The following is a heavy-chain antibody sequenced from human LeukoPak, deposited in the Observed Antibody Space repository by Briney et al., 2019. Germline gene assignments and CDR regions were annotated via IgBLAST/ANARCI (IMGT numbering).Heavy chain of an antibody. Sequence: GGSLRLSCAVSGFTVSNNYMSWVRQASGKGLEWVSVIYSTGGIHYADSVKGRFTISRDSSKNTLFLQMSNLRAEDTAVYYCARFYFDSSGQNSRAYWGQGTQVTVSA. D-gene: IGHD3-22*01. CDR3: ARFYFDSSGQNSRAY. V-gene: IGHV3-66*01. CDR2: IYSTGGI. CDR1: GFTVSNNY. J-gene: IGHJ4*02.